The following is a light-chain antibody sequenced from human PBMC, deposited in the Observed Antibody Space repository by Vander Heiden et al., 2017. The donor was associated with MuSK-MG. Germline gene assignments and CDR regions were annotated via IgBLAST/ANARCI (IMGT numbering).Light chain of an antibody. Sequence: QSALPQPASVSGSPGQSITISCTGTSNDIGAYFFVSWFQQHPGQAPTRSLYDVSLSPSGVSHRFSASKSGNTASLTISGLPAAAEAIYHCASHTTANPHLFGGGTRLTVL. V-gene: IGLV2-14*03. CDR3: ASHTTANPHL. CDR2: DVS. J-gene: IGLJ2*01. CDR1: SNDIGAYFF.